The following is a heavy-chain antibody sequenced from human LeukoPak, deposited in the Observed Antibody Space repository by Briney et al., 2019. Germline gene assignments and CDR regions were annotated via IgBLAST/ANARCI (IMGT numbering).Heavy chain of an antibody. J-gene: IGHJ4*02. Sequence: VGTLRLSCAASGFTLSNYWMHWVRHAPGKGLVWVSRSNTENGDGSSTFYADSVKRRFTISRDNAKNTLYLQMNSLRAEDTAVYYCTRGGVPAATDYWGQGTLVTVSS. D-gene: IGHD2-2*01. CDR1: GFTLSNYW. V-gene: IGHV3-74*01. CDR3: TRGGVPAATDY. CDR2: SNTENGDGSST.